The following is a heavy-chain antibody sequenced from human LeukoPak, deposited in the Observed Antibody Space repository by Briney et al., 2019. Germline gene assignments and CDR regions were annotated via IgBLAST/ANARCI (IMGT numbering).Heavy chain of an antibody. CDR1: GFTFSSYA. Sequence: GGSLRLSCAASGFTFSSYAMHWVRQAPGKGLEWVAVISYDGSNKYYADSVKGRFTISRDNSKNTLYLQMNSLRVEDTAVYYCARDRGGIAAEFDWFDPWGQGTLVTVSS. CDR3: ARDRGGIAAEFDWFDP. CDR2: ISYDGSNK. D-gene: IGHD6-13*01. J-gene: IGHJ5*02. V-gene: IGHV3-30-3*01.